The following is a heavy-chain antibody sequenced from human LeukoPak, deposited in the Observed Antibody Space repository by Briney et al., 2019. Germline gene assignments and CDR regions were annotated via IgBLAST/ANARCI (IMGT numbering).Heavy chain of an antibody. CDR1: GFTFSSYS. Sequence: GGSLRLSCAASGFTFSSYSMSWVRQAPGKGLEWVSAISSSGGSTDYTDSVKGRFTISRDNSKNTLYLQMNSLRAEDTAVYYCAKCAVVPAAMLNYYYYGMDVWGQGTTVTVSS. CDR3: AKCAVVPAAMLNYYYYGMDV. CDR2: ISSSGGST. V-gene: IGHV3-23*01. J-gene: IGHJ6*02. D-gene: IGHD2-2*01.